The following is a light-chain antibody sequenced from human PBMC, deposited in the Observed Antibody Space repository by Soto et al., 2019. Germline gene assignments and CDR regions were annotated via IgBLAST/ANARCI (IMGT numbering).Light chain of an antibody. Sequence: QSVLTQPPSASGAPGQRVPISCSGSRSNIGSQVVQWFQHLPGTAPKLLMQNNNERPSVGPDRFSGSKSGTSASLAITGLQSEDEGDYYCATWDDSLDGPVFGGGTKLTVL. CDR3: ATWDDSLDGPV. CDR2: NNN. J-gene: IGLJ2*01. CDR1: RSNIGSQV. V-gene: IGLV1-44*01.